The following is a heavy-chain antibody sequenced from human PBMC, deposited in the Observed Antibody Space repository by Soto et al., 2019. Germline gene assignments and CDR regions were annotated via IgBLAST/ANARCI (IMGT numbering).Heavy chain of an antibody. V-gene: IGHV3-23*01. CDR2: ISVSGGST. J-gene: IGHJ4*02. Sequence: GGSLRLSCAASGFTFRNYAMNWVRQAPGKGLEWVSGISVSGGSTYYADSVKGRFTVSRDNSKYTVFLQMNSLRAEDTAVYFCAKGMYYYDSSGYRLSDYWGQGTLVTVSS. CDR1: GFTFRNYA. D-gene: IGHD3-22*01. CDR3: AKGMYYYDSSGYRLSDY.